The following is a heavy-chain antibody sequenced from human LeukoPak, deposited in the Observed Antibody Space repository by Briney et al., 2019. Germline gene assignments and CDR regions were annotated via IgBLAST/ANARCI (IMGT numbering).Heavy chain of an antibody. J-gene: IGHJ5*02. D-gene: IGHD3-22*01. CDR1: GYTFTGYY. CDR2: INPNSGGT. Sequence: ASVKVSCKASGYTFTGYYIDWVRQAPGQGLEWMGWINPNSGGTNYAQKFQGRVTMTRDTSISTAYMELSRLRSDDTAVYYCARGGYYDSSGSFDPWGQGTLVTVSS. V-gene: IGHV1-2*02. CDR3: ARGGYYDSSGSFDP.